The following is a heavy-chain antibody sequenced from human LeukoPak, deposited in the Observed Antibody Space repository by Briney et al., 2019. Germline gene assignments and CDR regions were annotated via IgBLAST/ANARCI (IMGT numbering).Heavy chain of an antibody. V-gene: IGHV4-38-2*02. Sequence: PGGSLRLSCAASGFTFSSYEMNWVRQAPGKGLEWIGSIYHSGSTYYNPSLKSRVTISVDTSKSQFSLKLSSVTAADTAVYYCAREDYGDPNWFDPWGQGTLVTVSS. CDR1: GFTFSSYE. CDR3: AREDYGDPNWFDP. D-gene: IGHD4-17*01. CDR2: IYHSGST. J-gene: IGHJ5*02.